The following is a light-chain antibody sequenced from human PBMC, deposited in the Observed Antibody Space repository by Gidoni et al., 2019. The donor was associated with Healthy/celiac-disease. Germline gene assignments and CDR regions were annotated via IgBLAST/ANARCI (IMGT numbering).Light chain of an antibody. J-gene: IGLJ2*01. CDR1: ALPKQY. Sequence: SYELTQPPSVSVSPGQTARITCSGDALPKQYAYWYQQKPGQAPVLVIYKDSERHSGIPERFSGSSSGTTVTLTISGVQAEDEADYYCQSADSSGTYVVFGGGTKLTV. CDR3: QSADSSGTYVV. V-gene: IGLV3-25*02. CDR2: KDS.